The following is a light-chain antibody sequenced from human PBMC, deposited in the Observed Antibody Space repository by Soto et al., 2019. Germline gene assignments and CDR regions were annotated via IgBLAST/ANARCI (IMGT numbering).Light chain of an antibody. J-gene: IGLJ1*01. CDR2: DDS. CDR1: DIESKS. CDR3: QVWDRSSDHYV. V-gene: IGLV3-21*02. Sequence: SYELTQPPSVSVAPGQTASITCGGNDIESKSVHWYQQKPGQAPVLVVYDDSDRPSGIPERFSGSNSGNTATLTISRVEGGDEAEYYCQVWDRSSDHYVFGTGTKVTVL.